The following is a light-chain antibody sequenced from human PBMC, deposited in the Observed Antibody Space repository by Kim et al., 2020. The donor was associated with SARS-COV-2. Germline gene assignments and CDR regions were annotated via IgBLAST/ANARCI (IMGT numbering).Light chain of an antibody. CDR2: DAS. CDR3: QQFHIWPYT. Sequence: EILMAQSPATLSVSPGERATLSCRASQSLSNNLAWYQQKPGQAPRLLMYDASTRATGVPARFSGNGSGTEFTLTISSLQSEDFAVYYCQQFHIWPYTFGPGTKLEI. CDR1: QSLSNN. J-gene: IGKJ2*01. V-gene: IGKV3-15*01.